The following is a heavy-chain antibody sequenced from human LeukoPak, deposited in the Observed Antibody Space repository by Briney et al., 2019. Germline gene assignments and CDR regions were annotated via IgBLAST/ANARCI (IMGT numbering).Heavy chain of an antibody. Sequence: ASVKVSCKASGYTFTGYYMHWVRQAPGQGLEWMGWINPNSGGTNYAQKFQGRVTMTTDTSISTAYMELSRLRSDDTAVYYCATRWFGELLPFDYWGQGTLVTVSS. D-gene: IGHD3-10*01. CDR1: GYTFTGYY. CDR2: INPNSGGT. J-gene: IGHJ4*02. CDR3: ATRWFGELLPFDY. V-gene: IGHV1-2*02.